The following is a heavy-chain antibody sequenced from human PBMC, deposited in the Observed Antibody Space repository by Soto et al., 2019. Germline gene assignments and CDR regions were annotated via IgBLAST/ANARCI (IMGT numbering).Heavy chain of an antibody. J-gene: IGHJ3*01. CDR1: GASLSSGCCY. V-gene: IGHV4-39*02. CDR3: ARDQGKDMLASAFDF. Sequence: PSETMSVTCTVAGASLSSGCCYWGWIRQPPGKGLEWIGSIHYSESSYFYPSLQSRVTISLDTSQNQISLNLSSVTGADTAVYYCARDQGKDMLASAFDFWGQGTKVTVSS. CDR2: IHYSESS. D-gene: IGHD5-12*01.